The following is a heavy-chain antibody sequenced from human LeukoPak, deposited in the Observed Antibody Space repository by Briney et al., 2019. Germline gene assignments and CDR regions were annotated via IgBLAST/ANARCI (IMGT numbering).Heavy chain of an antibody. J-gene: IGHJ4*02. Sequence: GESLKISCKGSEYSFTNYWIAWVRQMPGKGLEWMGIIYPGNSDTRYSPSFQGQVTISADKSISTAYLQCNSLRTSDTAMYYCARRHKRGAYSYGVDYWGQGTLVTVSS. D-gene: IGHD5-18*01. CDR3: ARRHKRGAYSYGVDY. V-gene: IGHV5-51*01. CDR2: IYPGNSDT. CDR1: EYSFTNYW.